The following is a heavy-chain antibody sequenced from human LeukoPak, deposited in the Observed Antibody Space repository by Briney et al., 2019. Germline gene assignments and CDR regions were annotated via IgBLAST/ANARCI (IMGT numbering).Heavy chain of an antibody. CDR1: GYTFTSYG. Sequence: GASVKVSCKASGYTFTSYGIGWVRQAPGQGLEWMGWISAYNGNTNYAQKLQGRVTMTTDTSTSTAYMELRSLRSDDTAVYYCARVKFWRGSATGNWFDPWGQGTLVTVSS. V-gene: IGHV1-18*01. J-gene: IGHJ5*02. CDR2: ISAYNGNT. CDR3: ARVKFWRGSATGNWFDP. D-gene: IGHD3-3*01.